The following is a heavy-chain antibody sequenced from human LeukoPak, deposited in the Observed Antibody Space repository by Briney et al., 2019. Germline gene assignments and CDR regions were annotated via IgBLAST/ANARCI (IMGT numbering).Heavy chain of an antibody. CDR3: AKRRYDSSGHFDS. J-gene: IGHJ4*02. CDR1: ASTDSDYS. V-gene: IGHV3-23*01. Sequence: GGSLRLSCAASASTDSDYSMSWVRQAPGKGLEWVSAISGNGSYTDYADSVKGRFTISKDNSKNTLYMRMSSLRAEDTAVYYCAKRRYDSSGHFDSWGQGTLVTVSS. D-gene: IGHD3-22*01. CDR2: ISGNGSYT.